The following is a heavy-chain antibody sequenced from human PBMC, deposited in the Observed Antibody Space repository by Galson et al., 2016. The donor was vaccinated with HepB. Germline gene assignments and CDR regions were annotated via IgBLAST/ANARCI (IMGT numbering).Heavy chain of an antibody. CDR3: ARDRDRARHAQNYYSYAMDV. J-gene: IGHJ6*04. CDR2: IWYDGTNK. Sequence: SLRLSCAASGFTFSSYVMNWVRQAPGKGLEWVAVIWYDGTNKYYGDSVKGRFTISRDNSKNTLYLQMNTLRAEDTAVDYCARDRDRARHAQNYYSYAMDVWGKGTTVTVSS. V-gene: IGHV3-33*01. D-gene: IGHD1-14*01. CDR1: GFTFSSYV.